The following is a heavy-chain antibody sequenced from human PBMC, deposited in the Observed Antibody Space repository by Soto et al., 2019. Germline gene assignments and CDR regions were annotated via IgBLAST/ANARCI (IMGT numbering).Heavy chain of an antibody. V-gene: IGHV3-23*01. J-gene: IGHJ4*02. CDR2: ISDSGGFT. D-gene: IGHD7-27*01. CDR1: GFTFTRYA. Sequence: GGSLRLSCVASGFTFTRYAMSWVRQAPGKGLEWVSAISDSGGFTFHADSVKGRFTTSRDNSKNTLTLQMNSLRAEDTAIYYCATAPGRWGPGYLDSWGQGVAVTVSS. CDR3: ATAPGRWGPGYLDS.